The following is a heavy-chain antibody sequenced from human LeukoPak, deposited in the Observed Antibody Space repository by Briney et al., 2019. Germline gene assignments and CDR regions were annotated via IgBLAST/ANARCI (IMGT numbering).Heavy chain of an antibody. J-gene: IGHJ4*02. CDR1: DGSISGHF. Sequence: LSETLSLTCTVSDGSISGHFWSWIRQPPGKGLEWIAYIYYTGSTSYNPSFKSRASISVDASKNQFSLKVNSVTAADTAVYYCARGALVRGVFNPLDFWGQGTLVTVSS. CDR3: ARGALVRGVFNPLDF. D-gene: IGHD3-10*01. CDR2: IYYTGST. V-gene: IGHV4-59*11.